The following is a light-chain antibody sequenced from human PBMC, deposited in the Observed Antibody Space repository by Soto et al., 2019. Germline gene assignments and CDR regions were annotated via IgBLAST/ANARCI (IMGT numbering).Light chain of an antibody. CDR2: DVG. V-gene: IGLV2-14*01. J-gene: IGLJ2*01. CDR3: SSYRSSSTPVV. Sequence: QSALTQPASESGSPGQSITISCTGTSSDIGGYNYVSWYQEHPGKDPKLMIYDVGNRPSGVSNRFSGSKSGNTASLTISGLQAEDEADYYCSSYRSSSTPVVFGGGTKVTVL. CDR1: SSDIGGYNY.